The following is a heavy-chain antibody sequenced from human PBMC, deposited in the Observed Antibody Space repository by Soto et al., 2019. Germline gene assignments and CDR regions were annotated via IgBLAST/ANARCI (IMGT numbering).Heavy chain of an antibody. V-gene: IGHV1-18*01. D-gene: IGHD4-17*01. CDR2: SHAYNGDT. Sequence: QVQLVQSGAEVKKPGASVKVSCKASGYTFSSYRISWVRQAPGQGPEWMGWSHAYNGDTNYAQKFQDRLIMTTHKSPSIAYMELRSLTSDATAVYYFARADYGDDDYWGQVTLVTVSS. CDR3: ARADYGDDDY. J-gene: IGHJ4*02. CDR1: GYTFSSYR.